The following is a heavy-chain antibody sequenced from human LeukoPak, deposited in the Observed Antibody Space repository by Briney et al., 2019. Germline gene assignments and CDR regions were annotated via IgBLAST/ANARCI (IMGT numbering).Heavy chain of an antibody. CDR2: INPNSGGT. D-gene: IGHD5-24*01. V-gene: IGHV1-2*02. Sequence: GASVKVSCKASGYTFTDYYLHWVRQAPGQGLKWMGWINPNSGGTNYAQTFQGRVTMTRDTSTTTAYLDLSRLTSDDTAVYYCARIGYNHYFDYWGQGTLVTVSS. CDR3: ARIGYNHYFDY. J-gene: IGHJ4*02. CDR1: GYTFTDYY.